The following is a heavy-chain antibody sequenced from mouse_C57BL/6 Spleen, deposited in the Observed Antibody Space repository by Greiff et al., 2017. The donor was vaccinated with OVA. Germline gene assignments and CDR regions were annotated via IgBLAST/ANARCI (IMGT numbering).Heavy chain of an antibody. D-gene: IGHD1-1*01. CDR2: ISSGGDYI. J-gene: IGHJ2*01. Sequence: EVQRVESGEGLVKPGGSLKLSCAASGFTFSSYAMSWVRQTPEKRLEWVAYISSGGDYIYYADTVKGRFTISRDNARNTLYLQMSSLKSEDTAMYYCTRDAYYGSSSYYFDYWGQGTTLTVSS. V-gene: IGHV5-9-1*02. CDR1: GFTFSSYA. CDR3: TRDAYYGSSSYYFDY.